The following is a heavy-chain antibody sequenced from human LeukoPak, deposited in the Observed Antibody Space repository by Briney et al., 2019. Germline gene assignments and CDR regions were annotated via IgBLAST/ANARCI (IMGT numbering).Heavy chain of an antibody. CDR2: VNTDGSST. Sequence: GGSLRLSCSASGFTFSSYWMHWVRHAPGKGLGWVSRVNTDGSSTSYADSVKGRFTISRDNAKNTLYLQMNSLRAEDTAVYYCARADSMVRGVIIGGWGQGTLVTVSS. V-gene: IGHV3-74*01. CDR3: ARADSMVRGVIIGG. CDR1: GFTFSSYW. D-gene: IGHD3-10*01. J-gene: IGHJ4*02.